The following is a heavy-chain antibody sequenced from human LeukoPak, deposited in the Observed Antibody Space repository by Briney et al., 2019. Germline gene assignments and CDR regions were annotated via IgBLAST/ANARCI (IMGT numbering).Heavy chain of an antibody. V-gene: IGHV1-46*01. Sequence: ASVNVFYKASGFTFINYYMHWVRQAPGQGLEWLGIINLSGGSTHYPQKFQDRVTMTRDTSTSTVYMELSSLRSEDTAVYYCAGDLDYGETSEDYWGQGALCTLSS. CDR2: INLSGGST. CDR1: GFTFINYY. J-gene: IGHJ4*02. D-gene: IGHD4/OR15-4a*01. CDR3: AGDLDYGETSEDY.